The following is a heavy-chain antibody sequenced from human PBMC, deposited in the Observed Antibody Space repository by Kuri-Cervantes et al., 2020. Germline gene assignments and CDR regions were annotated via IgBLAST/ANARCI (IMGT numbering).Heavy chain of an antibody. CDR2: ISWNSGSI. J-gene: IGHJ5*02. CDR1: GFTFDDYA. CDR3: ARQYYDYVWGSYPWTEINWFDP. D-gene: IGHD3-16*01. Sequence: SLKISCAASGFTFDDYAMHWVRQAPGKGLEWVSGISWNSGSIGYADSVKGRFTISRDNAKNSLYLQMNSLRAEDTAVYYCARQYYDYVWGSYPWTEINWFDPWGQGTPVTVSS. V-gene: IGHV3-9*01.